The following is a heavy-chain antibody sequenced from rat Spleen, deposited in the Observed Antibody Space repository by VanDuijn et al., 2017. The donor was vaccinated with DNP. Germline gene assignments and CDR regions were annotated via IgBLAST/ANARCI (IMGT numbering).Heavy chain of an antibody. V-gene: IGHV5-17*01. D-gene: IGHD1-9*01. CDR2: IIYDGSST. Sequence: EVQLVESGGGLVQPGRSLKFSCAASGFTFSDYAMAWVRQAPKKGLEWVATIIYDGSSTYYRDSVKGRFTISRDNAKSTLYLQMDSLRSEDTATYYCARQWAYYGYTPFDYWGQGVMVTVSS. CDR3: ARQWAYYGYTPFDY. J-gene: IGHJ2*01. CDR1: GFTFSDYA.